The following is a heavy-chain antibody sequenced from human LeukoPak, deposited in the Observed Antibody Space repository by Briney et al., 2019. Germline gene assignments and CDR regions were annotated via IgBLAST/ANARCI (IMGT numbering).Heavy chain of an antibody. D-gene: IGHD3-22*01. V-gene: IGHV3-30*02. J-gene: IGHJ3*02. CDR3: AKGLSYYDSSGYYTSDAFDI. Sequence: GGSLRLSCAASGFTFSDYSMHWVRQAPGKGLNWVAFIRYDGNNKYYADSVKGRFTISRDNSKNTLYLQMNSLRAEDTAVYYCAKGLSYYDSSGYYTSDAFDIWGQGTMVTVSS. CDR2: IRYDGNNK. CDR1: GFTFSDYS.